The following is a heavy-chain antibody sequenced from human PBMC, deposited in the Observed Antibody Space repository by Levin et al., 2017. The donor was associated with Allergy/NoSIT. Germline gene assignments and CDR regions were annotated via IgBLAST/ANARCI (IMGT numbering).Heavy chain of an antibody. CDR3: ARNDYGDYVKNFDY. Sequence: ASVKVSCEAAGYTFTDHYMHWVRQAPGQGLEWMGWVNCNSGDTHYAQKFQDRVTMTRDTSITTAYIEVSSLRFDDTALYFCARNDYGDYVKNFDYWGQGTLVTVSS. V-gene: IGHV1-2*02. CDR1: GYTFTDHY. J-gene: IGHJ4*02. D-gene: IGHD4-17*01. CDR2: VNCNSGDT.